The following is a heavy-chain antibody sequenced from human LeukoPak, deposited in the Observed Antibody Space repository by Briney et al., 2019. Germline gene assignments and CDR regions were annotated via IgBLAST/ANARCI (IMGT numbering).Heavy chain of an antibody. J-gene: IGHJ6*02. V-gene: IGHV3-30*02. CDR1: GFTFSSYG. CDR3: AKEHYYYGMDV. CDR2: IWYDGSNK. Sequence: SGGSLRLSCAASGFTFSSYGMHWVRQAPGKGLEWVAVIWYDGSNKYYADSVKGRFTISRDNSKNTLYLQMNSLRAEDTAVYYCAKEHYYYGMDVWGQGTTVTVSS.